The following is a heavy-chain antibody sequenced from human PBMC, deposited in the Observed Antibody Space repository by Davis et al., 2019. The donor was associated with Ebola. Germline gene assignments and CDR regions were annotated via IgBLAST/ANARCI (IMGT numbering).Heavy chain of an antibody. CDR1: GGSIISSSSY. J-gene: IGHJ4*02. D-gene: IGHD1-26*01. CDR2: IYHSGST. Sequence: GSLRLSCTVSGGSIISSSSYWGWIRQPPRKGLEWIGSIYHSGSTYYNPSLKSRVTISVDTSKNQFSLKLSSVTAADTAVYYCARVGRWELPLDYWGQGTLVTVSS. CDR3: ARVGRWELPLDY. V-gene: IGHV4-39*07.